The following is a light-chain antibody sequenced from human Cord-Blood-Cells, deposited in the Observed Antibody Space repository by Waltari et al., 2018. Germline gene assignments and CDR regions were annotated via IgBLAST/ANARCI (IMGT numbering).Light chain of an antibody. CDR3: CSYAGSSTYV. Sequence: QSALTQPASVSGSPGQSITISCTGTSSDVGSHNLVSWYQQHPGKAPKLMIYEGSKRPSGVSNRFSGSKSGNTASLTISGLQAEDEADYYCCSYAGSSTYVFGTGTMVTVL. V-gene: IGLV2-23*01. CDR2: EGS. CDR1: SSDVGSHNL. J-gene: IGLJ1*01.